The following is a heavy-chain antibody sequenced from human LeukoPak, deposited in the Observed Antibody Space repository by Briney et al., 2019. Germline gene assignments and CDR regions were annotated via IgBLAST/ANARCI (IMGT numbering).Heavy chain of an antibody. CDR2: IYYSGSA. V-gene: IGHV4-39*01. J-gene: IGHJ4*02. CDR1: GGSISSSFYY. D-gene: IGHD6-6*01. Sequence: SETLSLTCTVSGGSISSSFYYWGWIRQPPGKGLEWIGTIYYSGSAYYNPSLKSRVTISVDTSKNQFSLKLSSVTAADTAVYYCARHASSSRAYYFDYWGQGTLVTVSS. CDR3: ARHASSSRAYYFDY.